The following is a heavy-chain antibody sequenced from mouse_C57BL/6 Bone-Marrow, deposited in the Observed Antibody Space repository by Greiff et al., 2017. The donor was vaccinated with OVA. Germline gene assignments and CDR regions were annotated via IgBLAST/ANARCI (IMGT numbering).Heavy chain of an antibody. V-gene: IGHV1-81*01. CDR3: AMGGWLIRGAWFAY. Sequence: VQLQQSGAELARPGASVKLSCKASGYTFTSYGISWVKQRTGQGLEWIGEIYPRSGNTYYNEKFKGKATLTADKSSSTAYMELRSLTSEDSAVYFCAMGGWLIRGAWFAYWGQGTLVTVSA. D-gene: IGHD2-3*01. CDR1: GYTFTSYG. CDR2: IYPRSGNT. J-gene: IGHJ3*01.